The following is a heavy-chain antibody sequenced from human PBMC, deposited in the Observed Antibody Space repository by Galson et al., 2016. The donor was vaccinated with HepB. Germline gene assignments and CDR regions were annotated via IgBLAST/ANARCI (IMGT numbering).Heavy chain of an antibody. D-gene: IGHD1-1*01. V-gene: IGHV3-64D*08. CDR1: GFTFSYYA. J-gene: IGHJ4*02. Sequence: SLRLSCAASGFTFSYYAMHWVRQAPGKGLEYVSAISSNGGTTYYADSVKGRFTISRDNSKNTLYFQMSSLRPEDTAVYYCVNSRLEIPVFDYWGQGTLVTVSS. CDR3: VNSRLEIPVFDY. CDR2: ISSNGGTT.